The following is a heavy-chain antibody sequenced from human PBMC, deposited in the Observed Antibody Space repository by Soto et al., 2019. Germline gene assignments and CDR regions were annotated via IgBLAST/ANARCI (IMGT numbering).Heavy chain of an antibody. J-gene: IGHJ5*02. CDR2: IYYSGTT. V-gene: IGHV4-39*01. CDR3: ARHRYAGYSYGLYWFDP. CDR1: GGSVTNKPYL. D-gene: IGHD5-18*01. Sequence: SETLSLPCVVCGGSVTNKPYLWGWIRQTPGKGPEWIGSIYYSGTTYSKASLKSRLTMSIDTSKNHCSLKLSSVTAADTAVYYCARHRYAGYSYGLYWFDPCGQGALVTVSS.